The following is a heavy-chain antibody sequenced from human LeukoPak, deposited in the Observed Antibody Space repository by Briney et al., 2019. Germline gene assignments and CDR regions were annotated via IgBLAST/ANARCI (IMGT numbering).Heavy chain of an antibody. CDR3: ARDYYDSSGYYSEYFQN. D-gene: IGHD3-22*01. CDR2: XWYDGSNK. Sequence: GGXLXLPXXASGFTFSSYGMHWVRQAPGKGLXXXXXXWYDGSNKYYADSVKGRFTIYRDNSKNTLYLQMNSLRAEDTAVYYCARDYYDSSGYYSEYFQNWGQGTLVTVSS. J-gene: IGHJ1*01. CDR1: GFTFSSYG. V-gene: IGHV3-33*01.